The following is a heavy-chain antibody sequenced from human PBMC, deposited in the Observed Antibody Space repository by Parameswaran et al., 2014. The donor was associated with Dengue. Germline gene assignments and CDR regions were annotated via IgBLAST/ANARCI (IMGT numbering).Heavy chain of an antibody. CDR2: IYYSGST. CDR3: ARLRGSDYGDFDY. J-gene: IGHJ4*02. Sequence: VRQMPGKGLEWIGSIYYSGSTYYNPSLKSRVTISVDTSKNQFSLKLSSVTAADTAVYYCARLRGSDYGDFDYWGQGTPVTVSS. V-gene: IGHV4-39*01. D-gene: IGHD4-17*01.